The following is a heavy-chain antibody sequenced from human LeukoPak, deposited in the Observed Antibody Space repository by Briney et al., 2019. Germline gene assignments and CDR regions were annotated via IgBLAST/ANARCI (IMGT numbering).Heavy chain of an antibody. J-gene: IGHJ5*02. D-gene: IGHD3-22*01. CDR2: INPNSGGT. CDR1: GYTFTGYY. Sequence: ASVKVSCKASGYTFTGYYMHWVRQAPGQGLEWMGWINPNSGGTNYAQKFQGRVTMTRDPSISTAYMELSRLRSDDTAVYYCARDSSGYVSWFDPWGQGTLVTVSS. CDR3: ARDSSGYVSWFDP. V-gene: IGHV1-2*02.